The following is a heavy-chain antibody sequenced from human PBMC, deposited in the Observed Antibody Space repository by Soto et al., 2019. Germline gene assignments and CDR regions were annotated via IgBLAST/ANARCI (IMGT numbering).Heavy chain of an antibody. J-gene: IGHJ4*02. CDR2: ISGSGGST. D-gene: IGHD3-22*01. CDR3: AKVDDYDSSGYSPSGY. V-gene: IGHV3-23*01. CDR1: GFTFSSYA. Sequence: GGSLRLSCAASGFTFSSYAMSWVRQAPGKGLEWVSAISGSGGSTYYADSVKGRFTISRDNSKNTLYLQMNSLRAEDTAVYYCAKVDDYDSSGYSPSGYWGQGTLVTVSS.